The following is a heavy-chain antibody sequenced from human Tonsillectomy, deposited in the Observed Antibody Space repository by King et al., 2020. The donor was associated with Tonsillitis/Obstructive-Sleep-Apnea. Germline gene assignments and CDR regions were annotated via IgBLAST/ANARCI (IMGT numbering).Heavy chain of an antibody. V-gene: IGHV1-69*12. J-gene: IGHJ6*03. D-gene: IGHD2-15*01. CDR1: GGTFSSYA. Sequence: QLVQSGAEVKKPGSSVKVSCKASGGTFSSYAISWLRQAPGQGLEWMGGIIPIFGTTNYAQKFQGRVTITADESTSTAYMELSSLRSEDTAVYYGARLGYCSGGICYSDYYYYMDVWGKGTTVTVSS. CDR2: IIPIFGTT. CDR3: ARLGYCSGGICYSDYYYYMDV.